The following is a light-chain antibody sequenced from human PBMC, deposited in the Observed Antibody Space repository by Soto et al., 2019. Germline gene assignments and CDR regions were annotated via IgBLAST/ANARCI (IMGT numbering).Light chain of an antibody. V-gene: IGLV2-8*01. CDR1: SSDIGYYNY. J-gene: IGLJ1*01. CDR3: SSFAGVSTV. CDR2: EVT. Sequence: QSALTQPPSASGSPGQSVTIACKGTSSDIGYYNYVSWYQQHPGKAPKLLIYEVTQRPSGVPDRFSGSKSGNTASLAVSGLQAEDEADYYCSSFAGVSTVFGTGTKVTVL.